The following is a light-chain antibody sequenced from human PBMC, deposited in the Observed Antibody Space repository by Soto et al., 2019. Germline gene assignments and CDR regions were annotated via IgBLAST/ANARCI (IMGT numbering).Light chain of an antibody. CDR2: EVT. CDR3: CSYAGTNRV. V-gene: IGLV2-8*01. J-gene: IGLJ1*01. CDR1: SSDVGTYNY. Sequence: QSVLTQPRSASGTPGQSVTISGTGTSSDVGTYNYVSWYQQHPGKAPKLMIYEVTKRPSGVPDRFSGSKSGNTASLTVSGLLAEDEAEYYCCSYAGTNRVFGTGTKGTVL.